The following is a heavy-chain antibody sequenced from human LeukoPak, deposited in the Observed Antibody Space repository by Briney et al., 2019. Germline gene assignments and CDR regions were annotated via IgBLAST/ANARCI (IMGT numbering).Heavy chain of an antibody. D-gene: IGHD3-10*01. Sequence: GGSLRLSCAASGSTFDDYAMHWVRQAPGKGLEWVSGISWNSGSIGYADSVKGRFTISRDNAKNSLYLQMNSLRAEDTALYYCAKDMDRWFGPFDYWGQGTLVTVSS. J-gene: IGHJ4*02. CDR2: ISWNSGSI. V-gene: IGHV3-9*01. CDR3: AKDMDRWFGPFDY. CDR1: GSTFDDYA.